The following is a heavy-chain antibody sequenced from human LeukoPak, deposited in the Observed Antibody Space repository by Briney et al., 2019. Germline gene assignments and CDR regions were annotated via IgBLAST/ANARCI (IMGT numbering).Heavy chain of an antibody. D-gene: IGHD5-24*01. Sequence: GGSLRLSCAASGFTFSSYEMNWVRQVPGKGLEWISYISSSGSTIYFADSVKGRFTISRDNAKNSLYLQMNSLRVEDTAVYYCARDCREGYNDNWGQGILVTVSS. J-gene: IGHJ4*02. CDR2: ISSSGSTI. V-gene: IGHV3-48*03. CDR3: ARDCREGYNDN. CDR1: GFTFSSYE.